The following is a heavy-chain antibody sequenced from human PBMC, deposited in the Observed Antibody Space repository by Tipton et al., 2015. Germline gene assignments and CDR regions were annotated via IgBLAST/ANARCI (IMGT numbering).Heavy chain of an antibody. Sequence: QLVQSGAEVKKPGASVKVACKASGHTLTKYYMHWVRQAPGQGLEWMGVINPRGGRTNYEQKFLGRITMTGDTSTSTVYMELTSLTSEDTAVYYCATSRAVAGTLVWGQGTLVTVSS. V-gene: IGHV1-46*01. J-gene: IGHJ4*02. D-gene: IGHD6-19*01. CDR2: INPRGGRT. CDR1: GHTLTKYY. CDR3: ATSRAVAGTLV.